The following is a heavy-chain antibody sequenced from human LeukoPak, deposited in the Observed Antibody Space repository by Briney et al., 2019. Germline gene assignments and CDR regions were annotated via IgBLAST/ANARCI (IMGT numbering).Heavy chain of an antibody. V-gene: IGHV3-21*01. CDR3: ARRRVLSSADPFDY. Sequence: GGSLRLSCAASGFTFSTYPMSWVRQAPGKGLEWVSSISSSSSYIYYADSVKGRFTISRDNAKNSLYLQMNSLRAEDTAVYYCARRRVLSSADPFDYWGQGTLVTVSS. CDR1: GFTFSTYP. J-gene: IGHJ4*02. D-gene: IGHD3-9*01. CDR2: ISSSSSYI.